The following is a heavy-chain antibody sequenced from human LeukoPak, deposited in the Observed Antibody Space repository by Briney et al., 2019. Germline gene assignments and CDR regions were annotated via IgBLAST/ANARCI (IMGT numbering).Heavy chain of an antibody. Sequence: SETLSLTCAVYGXSXSGYYWSWIRQPXXXXXEXXGEINHSGSTNYNPSLKSRVTISVDTSKNQFSLKLSSVTAADTAVYYCARAPLRYYYYYYGMDVWGQGTTVTVSS. CDR1: GXSXSGYY. CDR3: ARAPLRYYYYYYGMDV. J-gene: IGHJ6*02. V-gene: IGHV4-34*01. D-gene: IGHD5-24*01. CDR2: INHSGST.